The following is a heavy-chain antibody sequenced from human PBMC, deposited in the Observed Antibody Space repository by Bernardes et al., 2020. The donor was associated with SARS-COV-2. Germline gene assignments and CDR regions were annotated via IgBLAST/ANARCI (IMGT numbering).Heavy chain of an antibody. CDR1: GYSFTSYW. J-gene: IGHJ6*02. Sequence: GESLKISCKGSGYSFTSYWIGWVRQMPGKGLEWMGIIYPGDSDTRYSPSFQGQVTISADKSISTAYLQWSSLKASDTAMYYCARLRGSGWYYYYYGMDVWGQGTTVTVSS. V-gene: IGHV5-51*01. CDR3: ARLRGSGWYYYYYGMDV. CDR2: IYPGDSDT. D-gene: IGHD6-19*01.